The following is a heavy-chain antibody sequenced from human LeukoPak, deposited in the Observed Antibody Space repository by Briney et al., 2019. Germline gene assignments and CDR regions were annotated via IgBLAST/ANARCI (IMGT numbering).Heavy chain of an antibody. J-gene: IGHJ3*02. D-gene: IGHD6-13*01. V-gene: IGHV1-8*01. CDR2: MSPNSGDT. CDR3: ARQLGYSSSWNAFDI. Sequence: ASVKVSCKASGYTFTSYDFNWARQATGQRPEWMGWMSPNSGDTGYAQKFQDRVTMTRNTSISTAYMELSSLRSDDTAVYYCARQLGYSSSWNAFDIWGQGTMVTVSS. CDR1: GYTFTSYD.